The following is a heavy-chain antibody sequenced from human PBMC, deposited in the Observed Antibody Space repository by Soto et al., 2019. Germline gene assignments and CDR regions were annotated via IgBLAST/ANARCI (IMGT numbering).Heavy chain of an antibody. CDR3: AAPGFPAAMGAGGS. CDR2: IYYSGST. CDR1: PSSISSYY. Sequence: SESRSLTCTGCPSSISSYYWSWIRQPPGKGLEWIGYIYYSGSTNYNPSLKSRVIISVDTSKNQCSQKRSSVNGPGTPVYYRAAPGFPAAMGAGGSRGQGTLVAVCS. V-gene: IGHV4-59*08. D-gene: IGHD2-2*01. J-gene: IGHJ4*03.